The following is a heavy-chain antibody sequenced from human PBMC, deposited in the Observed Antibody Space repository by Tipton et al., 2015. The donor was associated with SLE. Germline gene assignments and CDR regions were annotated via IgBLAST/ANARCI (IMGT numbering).Heavy chain of an antibody. CDR1: GDSISRDTYY. CDR3: ARESAQGLDY. V-gene: IGHV4-39*07. J-gene: IGHJ4*02. Sequence: TLSLTCSVSGDSISRDTYYWAWGWIRQPPGKGLEWIGYIYQSGLTALNPSLESRITLSIDTSRNQFSLKLTSMSAADTAVYYCARESAQGLDYWGQGTLVTVSS. CDR2: IYQSGLT.